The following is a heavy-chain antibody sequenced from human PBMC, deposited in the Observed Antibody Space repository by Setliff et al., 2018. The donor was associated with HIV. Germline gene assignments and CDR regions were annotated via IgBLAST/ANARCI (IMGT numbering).Heavy chain of an antibody. CDR1: GYTLTNYA. V-gene: IGHV1-3*01. Sequence: ASVKVSCKASGYTLTNYAMHWVRQAPGQRLEWMGCINAGNDNTKYSQKFQGRVTMTTDTSTSTAYMELRSPTSDDTAMYYCTRDRVAGPYYYGMDVWGQGTTVTVSS. D-gene: IGHD2-15*01. J-gene: IGHJ6*02. CDR2: INAGNDNT. CDR3: TRDRVAGPYYYGMDV.